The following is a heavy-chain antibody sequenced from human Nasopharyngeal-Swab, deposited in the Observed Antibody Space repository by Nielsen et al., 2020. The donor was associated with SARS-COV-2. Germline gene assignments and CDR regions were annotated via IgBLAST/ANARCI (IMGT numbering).Heavy chain of an antibody. Sequence: GESLKISCAASGFTFSSYGMHWVRQAPGKGLEWVAVISYDGSNKYYADSVKGRFTISRDNSKNTLYLQMNSLRAEDTAVYYCAKDYGDYVYCYYGMDVWGQGTTVTVSS. CDR1: GFTFSSYG. CDR2: ISYDGSNK. V-gene: IGHV3-30*18. D-gene: IGHD4-17*01. J-gene: IGHJ6*02. CDR3: AKDYGDYVYCYYGMDV.